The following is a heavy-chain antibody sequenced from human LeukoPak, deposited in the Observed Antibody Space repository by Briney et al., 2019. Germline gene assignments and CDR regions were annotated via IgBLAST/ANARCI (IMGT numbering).Heavy chain of an antibody. V-gene: IGHV4-39*01. J-gene: IGHJ6*03. Sequence: SETLSLTCTVSGGSISSSSYYWGWLRQPPGKGLEWIGSIYYSGSTYYNPSLKSRVTISVDTSKSQFSLKLSSVTAADTAVYYCARHTKGYCSSTSCYYYYMDVWGKGTTVTVSS. CDR2: IYYSGST. CDR3: ARHTKGYCSSTSCYYYYMDV. CDR1: GGSISSSSYY. D-gene: IGHD2-2*01.